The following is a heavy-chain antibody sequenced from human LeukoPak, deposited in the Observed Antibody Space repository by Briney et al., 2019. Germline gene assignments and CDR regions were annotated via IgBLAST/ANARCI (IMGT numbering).Heavy chain of an antibody. CDR1: GFTFGSYA. Sequence: PGGSLRLSCAASGFTFGSYAMSWVRQAPGKGLEWVSAISGSGGSTYYADSVKGRFTISRDNSKNTLYLQMNSLRAEDTAVYYCAKAPHYYDSSGYLGYWGQGTLVTVSS. CDR2: ISGSGGST. CDR3: AKAPHYYDSSGYLGY. V-gene: IGHV3-23*01. J-gene: IGHJ4*02. D-gene: IGHD3-22*01.